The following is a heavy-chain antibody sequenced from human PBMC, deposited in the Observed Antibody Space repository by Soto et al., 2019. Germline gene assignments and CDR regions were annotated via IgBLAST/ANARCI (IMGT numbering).Heavy chain of an antibody. CDR1: GFTVSSNY. V-gene: IGHV3-53*01. Sequence: GGSLRLSCAASGFTVSSNYMSWVRQAPGKGLEWVSVIYSGGSTYYADSVKGRFTISRDNSKNTLYLQMNSLRAEDTAVYYCARAGVIFGVVVSLDYWGQGTLVTVSS. J-gene: IGHJ4*02. D-gene: IGHD3-3*01. CDR2: IYSGGST. CDR3: ARAGVIFGVVVSLDY.